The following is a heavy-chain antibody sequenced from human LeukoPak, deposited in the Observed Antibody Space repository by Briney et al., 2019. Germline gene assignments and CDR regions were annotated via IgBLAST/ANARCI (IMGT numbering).Heavy chain of an antibody. CDR3: AGGDYYDSSGY. Sequence: PSETLSLTCTVSGGSISSYYWSWTRQPPGKGLEWIGYIYYSGSTNYNPSLKSRVTISVDTSKNQFSLKLSSVTAADTAVYYCAGGDYYDSSGYWGQGTLVTVSS. V-gene: IGHV4-59*01. CDR1: GGSISSYY. D-gene: IGHD3-22*01. J-gene: IGHJ4*02. CDR2: IYYSGST.